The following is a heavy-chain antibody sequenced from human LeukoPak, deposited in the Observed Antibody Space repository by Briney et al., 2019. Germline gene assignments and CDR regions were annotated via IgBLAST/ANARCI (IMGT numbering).Heavy chain of an antibody. D-gene: IGHD3-10*01. CDR2: IYTSGST. J-gene: IGHJ4*02. V-gene: IGHV4-4*07. Sequence: PSETLSLTCTVSGGSISSYYWSWIRQPAGKGLEWIGRIYTSGSTDYNPSLKSRVTMSVDTSKNQFSLKLSSVTAADTAVYYCARPGITLIRGVSAFEFWGQGTLVTVST. CDR1: GGSISSYY. CDR3: ARPGITLIRGVSAFEF.